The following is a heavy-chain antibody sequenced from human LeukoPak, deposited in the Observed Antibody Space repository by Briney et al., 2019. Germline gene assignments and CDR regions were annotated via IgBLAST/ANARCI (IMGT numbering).Heavy chain of an antibody. J-gene: IGHJ5*02. CDR1: GDSVASGGYY. V-gene: IGHV4-61*08. Sequence: PSETLSLTCTVSGDSVASGGYYWNWIRQPPGKGLEWIGYIYYSVSTNYNLSLRSRVTISVDTSENQFSLKLTSVTAADTAVYYCARGGRGRNWFDPWGQGTLVTVSS. D-gene: IGHD3-10*01. CDR2: IYYSVST. CDR3: ARGGRGRNWFDP.